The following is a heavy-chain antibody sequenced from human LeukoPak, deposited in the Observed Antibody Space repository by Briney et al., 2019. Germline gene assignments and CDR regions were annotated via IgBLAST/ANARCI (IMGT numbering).Heavy chain of an antibody. CDR2: INPSGDST. CDR1: GHTFTNYY. D-gene: IGHD3-10*01. J-gene: IGHJ4*02. V-gene: IGHV1-46*01. CDR3: ARGLGSASYYDY. Sequence: GASVKVSCKASGHTFTNYYMHWVRQAPGQGLEWMGMINPSGDSTSYAQKFQGTVTMTRDTSTSTVYMELSSLRSEDTAVYYCARGLGSASYYDYWGQGTLVTVSP.